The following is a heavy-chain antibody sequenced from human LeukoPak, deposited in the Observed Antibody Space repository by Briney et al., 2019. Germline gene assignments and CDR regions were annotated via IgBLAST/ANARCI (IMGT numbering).Heavy chain of an antibody. CDR2: FDPEDGET. Sequence: ASVKVSCKVSGYTLTELSMHWVRQAPGKGLEWMGGFDPEDGETIYAQKFQGRVTMTEDTSTDTAYMELSSLRSEDTAVYYCATDNYSSGWYDYYYYYGTDVWGKGTTVTVSS. CDR1: GYTLTELS. D-gene: IGHD6-19*01. V-gene: IGHV1-24*01. J-gene: IGHJ6*04. CDR3: ATDNYSSGWYDYYYYYGTDV.